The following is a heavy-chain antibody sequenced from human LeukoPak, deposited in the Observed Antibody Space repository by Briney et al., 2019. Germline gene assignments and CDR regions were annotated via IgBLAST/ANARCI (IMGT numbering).Heavy chain of an antibody. Sequence: ASVKVSCKASGYTFTSYGISWVRQAPGQGLEWMGWISAYNGNTNYAQKLQGRVTMTTDTSTSTAYMELRSLRSDDTAAYYCARDCSYGSGSYYYMDVWGKGTTVTVSS. CDR1: GYTFTSYG. CDR2: ISAYNGNT. CDR3: ARDCSYGSGSYYYMDV. V-gene: IGHV1-18*01. D-gene: IGHD3-10*01. J-gene: IGHJ6*03.